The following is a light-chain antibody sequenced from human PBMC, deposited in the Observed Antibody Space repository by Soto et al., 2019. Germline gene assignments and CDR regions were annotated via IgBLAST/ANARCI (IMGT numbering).Light chain of an antibody. Sequence: EIVLTQSPGTLSLSPGERATLSCRASQSVSSNYLAWYQQKPGQAPRVLIYVASSRATGIPDRFSGSGSGTDFTLTISRLEPEDFAVYYCQQYGSSLYTFGQGTKLEIK. V-gene: IGKV3-20*01. CDR1: QSVSSNY. CDR3: QQYGSSLYT. CDR2: VAS. J-gene: IGKJ2*01.